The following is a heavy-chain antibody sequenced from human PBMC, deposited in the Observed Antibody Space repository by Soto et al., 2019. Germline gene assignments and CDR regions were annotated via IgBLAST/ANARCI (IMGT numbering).Heavy chain of an antibody. CDR3: ARDEASYGGFDY. CDR2: ISSSSSYI. V-gene: IGHV3-21*01. CDR1: GFTFSSYS. J-gene: IGHJ4*02. D-gene: IGHD5-18*01. Sequence: EVQLVESGGGLVKPGGSLRLSCAASGFTFSSYSMNWVRQAPGKGLEWVSSISSSSSYIYYADSVKGRFTISRDNAKNSLYLQQNSLRAEDTAVYYCARDEASYGGFDYWGQGTLVTVSS.